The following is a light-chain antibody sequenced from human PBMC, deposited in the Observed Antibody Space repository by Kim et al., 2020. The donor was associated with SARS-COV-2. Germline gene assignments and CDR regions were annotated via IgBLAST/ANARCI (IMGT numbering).Light chain of an antibody. V-gene: IGKV3-20*01. J-gene: IGKJ4*01. CDR3: QQYGSSPLT. CDR2: GAS. CDR1: QSVSSSY. Sequence: LSLSPGERATLSCRASQSVSSSYLAWYQQKPGQAPRLLIYGASSRATGIPDRFSGSGSGTDFTLTISRLEPEDFAVYYCQQYGSSPLTFGGGTKVDIK.